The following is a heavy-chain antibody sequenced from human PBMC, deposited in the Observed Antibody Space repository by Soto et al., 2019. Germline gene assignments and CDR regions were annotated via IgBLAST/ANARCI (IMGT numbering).Heavy chain of an antibody. CDR2: ISYDGSNK. J-gene: IGHJ6*02. D-gene: IGHD5-12*01. CDR1: GFTFSSYA. Sequence: QVQLVESGGGVVQPGRSLRLSCAASGFTFSSYAMHWVRQAPGKGLEWVAVISYDGSNKYYADSVKGRFTISRDNSKNPVYPQMNSLRAEDTAAYYCARYSGSDTYYYYYGMDVWGQGTTVTVSS. V-gene: IGHV3-30-3*01. CDR3: ARYSGSDTYYYYYGMDV.